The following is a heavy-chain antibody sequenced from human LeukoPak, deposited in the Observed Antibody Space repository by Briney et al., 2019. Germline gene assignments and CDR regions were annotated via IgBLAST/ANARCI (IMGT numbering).Heavy chain of an antibody. Sequence: SETLSLTCTVSGGSISSSSYYWCWIRQPPGKGLEWIGSIYYSGSTYYNPSLKSRVTISVDTSKNQFSLKLSSVTAADTAVYYCVRASCREGGFDPWGQGTLVTVSS. CDR2: IYYSGST. CDR1: GGSISSSSYY. V-gene: IGHV4-39*01. CDR3: VRASCREGGFDP. D-gene: IGHD2-15*01. J-gene: IGHJ5*02.